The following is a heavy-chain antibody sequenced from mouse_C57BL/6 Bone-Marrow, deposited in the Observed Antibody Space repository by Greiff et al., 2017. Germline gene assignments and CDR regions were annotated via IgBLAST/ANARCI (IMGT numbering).Heavy chain of an antibody. CDR3: ARESSGYHDY. D-gene: IGHD3-2*02. J-gene: IGHJ2*01. Sequence: EVQLQESGPGLVKPSQSLSLTCSVTGYSITSGYYWNWIRQFPGNKLEWMGYISYDGSNNYNPSLKNRISITRDTSKNQFFLKLNSVTTEDTATYYCARESSGYHDYWGQGTTLTVSS. CDR2: ISYDGSN. CDR1: GYSITSGYY. V-gene: IGHV3-6*01.